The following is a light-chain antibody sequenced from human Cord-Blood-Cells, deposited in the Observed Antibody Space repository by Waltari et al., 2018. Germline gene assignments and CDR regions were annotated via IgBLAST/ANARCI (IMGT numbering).Light chain of an antibody. Sequence: DIQMTQSPSSLSASVGDRVTITCQASQDISNYLNWYQQKPGKAPKLLIYDASNLETGVPSRFSGSESGTDFTFTISSLQPEDIATYYCQQYDNLPLTFCGGTKVEIK. J-gene: IGKJ4*01. CDR1: QDISNY. CDR2: DAS. V-gene: IGKV1-33*01. CDR3: QQYDNLPLT.